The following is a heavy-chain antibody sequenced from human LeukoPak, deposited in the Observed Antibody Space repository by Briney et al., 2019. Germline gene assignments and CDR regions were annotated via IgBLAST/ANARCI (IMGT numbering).Heavy chain of an antibody. D-gene: IGHD3-22*01. CDR2: IYYSGST. V-gene: IGHV4-59*01. J-gene: IGHJ5*02. Sequence: SETLSLTCTVSGGSISSYYWSWIRQPPGKGLEWIGYIYYSGSTNYNPSLKSRVTISVDTSKHQFSLKLSSVTAADTAVYYCARGHDYYDSSGYYTEWFDPWGQGTLVTVSS. CDR3: ARGHDYYDSSGYYTEWFDP. CDR1: GGSISSYY.